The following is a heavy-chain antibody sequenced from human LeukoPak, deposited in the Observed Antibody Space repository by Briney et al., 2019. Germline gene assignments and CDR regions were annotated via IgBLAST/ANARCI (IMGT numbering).Heavy chain of an antibody. CDR2: IYYSGST. V-gene: IGHV4-39*02. J-gene: IGHJ4*02. Sequence: SETLSLTCTVSGGSISSSSYYWGWIRQPPGKGLEWIGSIYYSGSTYYNPSLKSRVTISVDTSKNQFSPKLSSVTAADTAVYYCARDGGSAWFLDYWGQGTLVTVSS. CDR1: GGSISSSSYY. D-gene: IGHD6-19*01. CDR3: ARDGGSAWFLDY.